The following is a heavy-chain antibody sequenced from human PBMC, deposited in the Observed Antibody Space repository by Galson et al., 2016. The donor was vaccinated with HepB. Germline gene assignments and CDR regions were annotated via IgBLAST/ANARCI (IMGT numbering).Heavy chain of an antibody. Sequence: TLSLTCTVSGGSISSGGYYWNWLRQHPGKGLEWIGYIYYSGITYYNPSLKSRVTISADTSKNQFSLKLSSVTAADTAVYYCARLASHPYYPSPNDAFDIWGQGTMVTVSS. J-gene: IGHJ3*02. CDR1: GGSISSGGYY. D-gene: IGHD3-10*01. V-gene: IGHV4-31*03. CDR3: ARLASHPYYPSPNDAFDI. CDR2: IYYSGIT.